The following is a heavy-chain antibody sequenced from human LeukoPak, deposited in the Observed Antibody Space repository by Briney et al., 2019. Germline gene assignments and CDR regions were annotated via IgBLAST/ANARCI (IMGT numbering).Heavy chain of an antibody. V-gene: IGHV4-4*02. CDR2: IYHSGST. Sequence: PSGTLSLTCAVSGGSISSSNWWSWVRQPPGKGLEWIGEIYHSGSTNYNPSLKSRVTISVDKSKNQFSLKLSSVTAADTAVYYCARALDSSSWALDYWGQGTLVTVSS. D-gene: IGHD6-13*01. CDR3: ARALDSSSWALDY. CDR1: GGSISSSNW. J-gene: IGHJ4*02.